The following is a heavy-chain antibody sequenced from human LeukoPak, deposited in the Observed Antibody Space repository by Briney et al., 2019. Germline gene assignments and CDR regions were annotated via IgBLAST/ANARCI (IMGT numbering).Heavy chain of an antibody. CDR3: ARPQQLVLDDAFDI. Sequence: VSVKVSCKASGYTFTDYYMHWVRQAPGQGLEWMGWINPNSGGTNYAQKFQGRVTMTRDTSISTAYMELSRLRSDDTAVYYCARPQQLVLDDAFDIWGQGTMVTVSS. D-gene: IGHD6-13*01. CDR2: INPNSGGT. J-gene: IGHJ3*02. CDR1: GYTFTDYY. V-gene: IGHV1-2*02.